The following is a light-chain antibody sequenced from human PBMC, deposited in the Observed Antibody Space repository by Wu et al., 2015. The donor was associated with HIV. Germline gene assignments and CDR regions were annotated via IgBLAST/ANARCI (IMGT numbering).Light chain of an antibody. V-gene: IGKV1-5*03. Sequence: DIQMTQSPSTLSASVGDRVTITCRASQSISSWLAWYQHKSGKVPKLLIYKASNLESGVPSRFSGSGSGTDFTLTISSLEPEDFAIYYCQQRSNWPLTFGGGTKVEIK. CDR2: KAS. J-gene: IGKJ4*01. CDR3: QQRSNWPLT. CDR1: QSISSW.